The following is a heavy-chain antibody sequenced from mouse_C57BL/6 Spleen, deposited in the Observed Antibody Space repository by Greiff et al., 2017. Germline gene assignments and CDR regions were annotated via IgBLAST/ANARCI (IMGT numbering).Heavy chain of an antibody. V-gene: IGHV5-17*01. Sequence: EVKLMESGGGLVKPGGSLKLSCAASGFTFSDYGMHWVRQAPEKGLEWVAYISSGSSTIYYADTGKGRFTISRDNAKNTLFLQMTSLRSEDTAMYYCARQFAMDYWGQGTSVTVSS. CDR3: ARQFAMDY. J-gene: IGHJ4*01. CDR1: GFTFSDYG. CDR2: ISSGSSTI.